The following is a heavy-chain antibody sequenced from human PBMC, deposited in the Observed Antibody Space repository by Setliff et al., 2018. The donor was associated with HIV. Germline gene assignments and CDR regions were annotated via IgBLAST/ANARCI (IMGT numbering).Heavy chain of an antibody. V-gene: IGHV3-30*02. CDR2: IRSDGSNK. CDR1: GLTFSNCG. J-gene: IGHJ3*02. Sequence: AGGSLRLSCATSGLTFSNCGMHWVRQAPGKGLEWVASIRSDGSNKYYADSVTGRFTISRDDSKNTLYLQMDSLRVEDTALYYCARESSTVRGVIDIWGQGTMVTVSS. CDR3: ARESSTVRGVIDI. D-gene: IGHD3-10*01.